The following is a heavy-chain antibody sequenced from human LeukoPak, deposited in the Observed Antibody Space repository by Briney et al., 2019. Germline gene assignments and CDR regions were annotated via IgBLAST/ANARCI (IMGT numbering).Heavy chain of an antibody. Sequence: ASVKVSCKASGYTFTSYGISWVRQAPGQGLEWMGWISAYNGNTNYAQKLQGRVTMTTDTSTSTAYMELRSLRSDDTAVYYCARAAIFGGPRAYFDYWGQGTLVTVSS. CDR1: GYTFTSYG. V-gene: IGHV1-18*01. D-gene: IGHD3-3*01. CDR3: ARAAIFGGPRAYFDY. CDR2: ISAYNGNT. J-gene: IGHJ4*02.